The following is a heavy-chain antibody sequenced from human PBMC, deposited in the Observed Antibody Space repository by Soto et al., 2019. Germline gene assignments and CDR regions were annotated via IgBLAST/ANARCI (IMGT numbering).Heavy chain of an antibody. V-gene: IGHV3-30*04. Sequence: PGGSLRLSCAASGFTFSSYAMHGVRQAPGKGLEWVACISYDGRNKYYGDSVKGRFTISRDKSKNTLYLKMNSLRAEDTAVYYCARDRSSSWYVLDYWAQGTLVPVSS. J-gene: IGHJ4*02. CDR2: ISYDGRNK. CDR1: GFTFSSYA. D-gene: IGHD6-13*01. CDR3: ARDRSSSWYVLDY.